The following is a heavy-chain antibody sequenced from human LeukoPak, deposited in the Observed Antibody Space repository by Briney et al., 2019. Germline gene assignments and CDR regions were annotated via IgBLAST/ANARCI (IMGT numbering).Heavy chain of an antibody. J-gene: IGHJ4*02. Sequence: GGSLRLSCAASGFTFSDYFMIWIRQAPGKGLEWVSGIGAGGENTDYADSVKGRFTISRDNSKNTLYLQVNSLRAEDTAAYYCAKNEGSSSARRFDYWGQGTLVTVSS. CDR2: IGAGGENT. V-gene: IGHV3-23*01. D-gene: IGHD6-19*01. CDR1: GFTFSDYF. CDR3: AKNEGSSSARRFDY.